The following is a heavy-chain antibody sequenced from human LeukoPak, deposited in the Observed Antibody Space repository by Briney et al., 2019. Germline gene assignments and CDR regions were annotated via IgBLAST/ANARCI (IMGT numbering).Heavy chain of an antibody. J-gene: IGHJ6*02. V-gene: IGHV1-46*01. D-gene: IGHD3-10*01. CDR3: ARSGVRGVTPSALYGMDV. CDR2: INPSGGST. CDR1: GYTFTSYY. Sequence: ASVKVSCKASGYTFTSYYMHWVRQAPGQGLEWMGIINPSGGSTSYAQKFQGRVTMTRDTSTSTVYMELSSLRSEDTAVYYCARSGVRGVTPSALYGMDVWGQGTTVTVSS.